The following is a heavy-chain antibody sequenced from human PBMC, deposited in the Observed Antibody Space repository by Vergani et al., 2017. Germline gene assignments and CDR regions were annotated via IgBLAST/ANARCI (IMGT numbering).Heavy chain of an antibody. J-gene: IGHJ4*02. V-gene: IGHV4-59*12. CDR3: ARDEGSGSFDY. CDR1: GGSISRYY. D-gene: IGHD3-10*01. Sequence: QVQLQESGPGLVKPSETLSLTCTVSGGSISRYYWSWIRRPPGKGLEWVGYIYYSGSTNYHPSLKSRVTISVDTSKNQFSLKLRSVTAADTAVYYCARDEGSGSFDYWGQGTLVTVSS. CDR2: IYYSGST.